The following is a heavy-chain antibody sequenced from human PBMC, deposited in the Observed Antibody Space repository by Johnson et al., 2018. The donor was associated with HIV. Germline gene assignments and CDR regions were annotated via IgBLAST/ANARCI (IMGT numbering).Heavy chain of an antibody. V-gene: IGHV3-30*03. CDR1: GFTFDDHG. CDR2: ISFDGSNK. J-gene: IGHJ3*02. D-gene: IGHD3-22*01. CDR3: TTDWVDYYDSSGYFYDAFDI. Sequence: QVQLVESGGGVVRPGGSLRLSCAASGFTFDDHGMNWVRQPPGKGLEWVAVISFDGSNKYYAAPVKGRFTISRDDSKNTQYLQMNSLKTEATAVYYCTTDWVDYYDSSGYFYDAFDIWGLGTLVTVSS.